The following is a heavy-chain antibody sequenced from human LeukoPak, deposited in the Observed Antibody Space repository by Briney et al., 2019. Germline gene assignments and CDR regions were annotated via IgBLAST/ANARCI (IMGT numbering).Heavy chain of an antibody. CDR3: ARVNSSYDFWSGYTNWFDP. Sequence: SETLSLTCTVSGGSISSYYWSWIRQPAGKGLEWIGRIYTSGSTNYNPSLKSRVTMSVDTSKNQFSLKLSSVTAADTAVYYCARVNSSYDFWSGYTNWFDPWGQGTLVTVSS. CDR1: GGSISSYY. CDR2: IYTSGST. J-gene: IGHJ5*02. D-gene: IGHD3-3*01. V-gene: IGHV4-4*07.